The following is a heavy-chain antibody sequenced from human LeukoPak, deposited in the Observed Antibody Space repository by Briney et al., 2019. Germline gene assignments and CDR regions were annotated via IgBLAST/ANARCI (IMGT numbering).Heavy chain of an antibody. CDR3: ARLSNTAMVTGDY. V-gene: IGHV1-69*06. CDR2: IIPIFGTA. CDR1: GGTFSSYA. D-gene: IGHD5-18*01. J-gene: IGHJ4*02. Sequence: ASVKVSCKASGGTFSSYAISWVRQAPGQGLEWMGGIIPIFGTANYAQKFQGRVTITADKSTSTAYMELSSLRSEDTAVYYCARLSNTAMVTGDYWGQGTLVTVSS.